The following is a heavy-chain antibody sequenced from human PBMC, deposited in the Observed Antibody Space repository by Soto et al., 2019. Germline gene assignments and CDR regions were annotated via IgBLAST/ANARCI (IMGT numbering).Heavy chain of an antibody. Sequence: GGSLRLSCTASGFTFGDYAMSWVRQAPGKGLEWVGFIRSKAYGGTTEYAASVKGRFTISRDDSKSIAYLQMNSLKTEDTAVYYCTRDISYYDSSGYRHRWYYYGMDVWGQGTTVTVSS. J-gene: IGHJ6*02. CDR2: IRSKAYGGTT. CDR1: GFTFGDYA. V-gene: IGHV3-49*04. D-gene: IGHD3-22*01. CDR3: TRDISYYDSSGYRHRWYYYGMDV.